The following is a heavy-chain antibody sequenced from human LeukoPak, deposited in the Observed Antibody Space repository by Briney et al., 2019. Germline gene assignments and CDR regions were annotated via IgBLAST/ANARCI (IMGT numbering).Heavy chain of an antibody. CDR2: IYSGGSI. CDR3: ARGYGSGVFDY. D-gene: IGHD3-10*01. CDR1: GFTVSSNY. J-gene: IGHJ4*02. Sequence: GGSLRLSCAASGFTVSSNYMSWVRQAPGKGLEWVSVIYSGGSIYYADSVKGRFTISRDNSMNTLYLQMNRLRAEDTAVYYCARGYGSGVFDYWGQGTLVTVSS. V-gene: IGHV3-53*01.